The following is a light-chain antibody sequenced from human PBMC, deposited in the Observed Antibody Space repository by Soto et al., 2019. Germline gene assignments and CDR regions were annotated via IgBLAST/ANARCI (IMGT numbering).Light chain of an antibody. CDR2: EVS. CDR1: SSDVGAYNY. Sequence: QSVLTQPPSASGSPGQSVTISCTGTSSDVGAYNYVSWYQQHPGKAPRLMIYEVSKRPSGIPDRFSGSKSGNTASLTVSGLQADDEADYYCSSYAGSTNYVFATGPKLTVL. CDR3: SSYAGSTNYV. J-gene: IGLJ1*01. V-gene: IGLV2-8*01.